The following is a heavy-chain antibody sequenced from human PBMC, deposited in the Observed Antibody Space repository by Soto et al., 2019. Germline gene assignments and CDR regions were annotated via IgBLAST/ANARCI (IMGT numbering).Heavy chain of an antibody. D-gene: IGHD3-22*01. J-gene: IGHJ4*02. CDR2: IYYSGST. V-gene: IGHV4-31*03. Sequence: QVRLQESGPGLVKPSQTLSLTCTVSGGSISSGGYYWSWIRQHPGKGLEWIGYIYYSGSTYYNPSLKSRVTISVDTSKNQFSLKLSSVTAADTAVYYCARTSSDSEWLLPYFDYWGQGTLVTVSS. CDR1: GGSISSGGYY. CDR3: ARTSSDSEWLLPYFDY.